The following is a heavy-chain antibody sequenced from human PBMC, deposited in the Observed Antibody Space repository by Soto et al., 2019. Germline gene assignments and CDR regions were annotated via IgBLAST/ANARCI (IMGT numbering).Heavy chain of an antibody. J-gene: IGHJ4*02. CDR3: VRGDGDYHVGKGYRGRH. CDR1: GFTFSNYW. CDR2: SKSDGSGT. V-gene: IGHV3-74*01. D-gene: IGHD3-10*02. Sequence: EVQLVESGGGSVQPGGSLRLSCAASGFTFSNYWMHWVRQAPGKGPLWVSRSKSDGSGTYYADSVKGRLTISRDNAKKTLSQQMNSLSGEDTAVYYCVRGDGDYHVGKGYRGRHWGQGTLVTVSS.